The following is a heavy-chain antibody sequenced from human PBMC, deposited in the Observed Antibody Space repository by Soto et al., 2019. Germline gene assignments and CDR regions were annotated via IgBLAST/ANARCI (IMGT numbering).Heavy chain of an antibody. Sequence: VKVSCKASGGTFSSYAISWVRQAPGQGLEWMGGIIPIFGTANYAQKFQGRVTITADESTSTAYMELSSLRSEDTAVYYCARSYNWNYGCDYWGQGTLVTVSS. CDR1: GGTFSSYA. J-gene: IGHJ4*02. CDR3: ARSYNWNYGCDY. D-gene: IGHD1-7*01. V-gene: IGHV1-69*01. CDR2: IIPIFGTA.